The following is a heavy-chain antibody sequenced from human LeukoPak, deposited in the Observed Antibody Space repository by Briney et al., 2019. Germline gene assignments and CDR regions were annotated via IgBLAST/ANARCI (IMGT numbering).Heavy chain of an antibody. J-gene: IGHJ4*02. CDR1: GFTFDDYA. V-gene: IGHV3-9*01. D-gene: IGHD5-12*01. Sequence: PGRSLRLSCAASGFTFDDYAMHWVRQAPGKGLEWVSGISWNSGDIGYADSVKGRFTISRDNAKNSLYLQMNSLRAEDTALYYCAKYSGYNYYFDYWGQGTLVTVSS. CDR2: ISWNSGDI. CDR3: AKYSGYNYYFDY.